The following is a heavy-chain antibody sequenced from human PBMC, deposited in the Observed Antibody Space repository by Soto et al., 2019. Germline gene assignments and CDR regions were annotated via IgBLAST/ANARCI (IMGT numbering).Heavy chain of an antibody. CDR2: TIPFFGTA. Sequence: QVQLVQSGAEVEKPGSSVKVSCKASGGTFSSYAISWVRQAPGQGLEWMGGTIPFFGTADYAQKFQGIVTIPADNCTSTAYMELSSLRSEETAVYFCARDKIGYSYFDYWGHGTLVTVSS. J-gene: IGHJ4*01. CDR1: GGTFSSYA. V-gene: IGHV1-69*06. D-gene: IGHD2-15*01. CDR3: ARDKIGYSYFDY.